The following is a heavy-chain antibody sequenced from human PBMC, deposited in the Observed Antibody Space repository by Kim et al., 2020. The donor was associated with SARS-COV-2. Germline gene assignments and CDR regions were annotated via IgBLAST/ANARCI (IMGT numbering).Heavy chain of an antibody. J-gene: IGHJ6*02. Sequence: GESLKISCKGSGYSFTSYWISWVRQMPGKGLEWMGRIDPSDSYTNYSPSFQGHVTISADKSISTAYLQWSSLKASDTAMYYCARHKKSAARRYYYGMDVWGQGTTVTVSS. V-gene: IGHV5-10-1*01. CDR1: GYSFTSYW. CDR3: ARHKKSAARRYYYGMDV. CDR2: IDPSDSYT. D-gene: IGHD6-6*01.